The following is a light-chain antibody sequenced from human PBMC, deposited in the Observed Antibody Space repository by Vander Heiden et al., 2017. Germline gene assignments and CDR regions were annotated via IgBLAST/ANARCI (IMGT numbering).Light chain of an antibody. J-gene: IGLJ2*01. Sequence: SYELTQPPSSSVSPGQTASITCSGDKLGDKYACWYQQRPGQSPRLVIYQDSKRPSGIPERFSGSNSGNTATLTISGTQAMDEADCYCQAWDNSTVVFGGGTQLTVL. CDR3: QAWDNSTVV. V-gene: IGLV3-1*01. CDR1: KLGDKY. CDR2: QDS.